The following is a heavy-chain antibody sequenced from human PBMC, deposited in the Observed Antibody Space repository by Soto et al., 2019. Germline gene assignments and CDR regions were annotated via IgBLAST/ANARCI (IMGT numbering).Heavy chain of an antibody. CDR1: GYTFTSYG. V-gene: IGHV1-18*01. Sequence: QVQLVQSGAEVKKPGASVKVSCKASGYTFTSYGISWVRQAPGQGLERMGWISAYNGNTNYAQKLQGRVTMTTDTSTSTAYMELRSLRSDDTAVYYCARDTRGYNWNPPNYYMDVWGKGTTVTVSS. CDR2: ISAYNGNT. CDR3: ARDTRGYNWNPPNYYMDV. J-gene: IGHJ6*03. D-gene: IGHD1-20*01.